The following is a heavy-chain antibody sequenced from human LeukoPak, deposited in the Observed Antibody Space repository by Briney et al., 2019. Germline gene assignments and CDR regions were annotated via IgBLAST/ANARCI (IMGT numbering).Heavy chain of an antibody. CDR2: IKSKTDRGTT. Sequence: GGSLRLSCAASGFTFSKAWMSWVRQAPGKGLEWVGRIKSKTDRGTTDYAAPVKGRFTISRDDSKNTLFLQMNSLKTEDTAVYYCTTVGRFFDYWGQGTLVTVSS. J-gene: IGHJ4*02. CDR3: TTVGRFFDY. V-gene: IGHV3-15*01. CDR1: GFTFSKAW.